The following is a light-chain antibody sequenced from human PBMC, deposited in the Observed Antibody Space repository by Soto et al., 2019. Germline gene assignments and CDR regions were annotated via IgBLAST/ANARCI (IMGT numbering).Light chain of an antibody. CDR2: GAS. CDR3: LQYNDWPPRT. J-gene: IGKJ2*01. V-gene: IGKV3-15*01. Sequence: EIVMTQSPATLSVSPGESATLSCRASQSVSGNLAWYQHKSGQAPRLLIYGASTRAPGIPARFSGSGSGTDFTLTISSLQSGDFAVYYCLQYNDWPPRTFGQGTRLEIK. CDR1: QSVSGN.